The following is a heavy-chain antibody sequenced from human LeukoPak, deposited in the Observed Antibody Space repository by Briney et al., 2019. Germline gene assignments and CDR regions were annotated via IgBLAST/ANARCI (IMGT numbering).Heavy chain of an antibody. CDR2: INHSGST. Sequence: SETLSLTCAVYGGSFSGYYWSWIRQPPGKGLEWIGEINHSGSTNYNPSLKSRVTISVDTSKNQFSLKLSSVTAADTAVYYCARASGEGYCSGGSCYLDYWGQGTLVTVSS. D-gene: IGHD2-15*01. CDR1: GGSFSGYY. J-gene: IGHJ4*02. CDR3: ARASGEGYCSGGSCYLDY. V-gene: IGHV4-34*01.